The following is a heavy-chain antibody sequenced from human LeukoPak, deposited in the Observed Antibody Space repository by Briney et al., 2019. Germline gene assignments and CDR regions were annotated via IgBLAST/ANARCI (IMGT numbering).Heavy chain of an antibody. Sequence: GGSLRLSCAASGNYWMHWVRQAPGKGLVWVSHINSDGSWTSYADSVKGRFTISKDNANNTVYLQMNNLRAEDTAVYCCVSFYETYWGRGTLVTASS. CDR1: GNYW. CDR2: INSDGSWT. D-gene: IGHD2/OR15-2a*01. V-gene: IGHV3-74*01. CDR3: VSFYETY. J-gene: IGHJ4*02.